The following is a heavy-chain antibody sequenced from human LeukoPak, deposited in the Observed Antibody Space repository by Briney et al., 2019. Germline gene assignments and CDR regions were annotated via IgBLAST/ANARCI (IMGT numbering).Heavy chain of an antibody. CDR2: TNPNSGGT. V-gene: IGHV1-2*02. CDR1: GYTFTDHY. CDR3: AREESSGSSSAFDI. Sequence: ASVKVSCKASGYTFTDHYVHWVRQAPGQGLEWMGWTNPNSGGTNSAQKFQGRVTMTRDTSISTAYMELSRLRSDDTAVYYCAREESSGSSSAFDIWGQGTMVTVSS. J-gene: IGHJ3*02. D-gene: IGHD1-26*01.